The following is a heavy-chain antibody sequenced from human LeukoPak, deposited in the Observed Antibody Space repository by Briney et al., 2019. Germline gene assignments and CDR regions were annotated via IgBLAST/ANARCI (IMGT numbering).Heavy chain of an antibody. CDR2: IIPILGIA. D-gene: IGHD2-2*01. J-gene: IGHJ6*02. CDR3: ASRYCSSTSCYSFYYYYGMDV. Sequence: SVKVSCKASGGTFSSYAISWVRQAPGQGLEWMGWIIPILGIANYAQKFQGRVTITADKSTSTAYMELSSLRSEDTAVYYCASRYCSSTSCYSFYYYYGMDVWGQGTTVTVSS. V-gene: IGHV1-69*10. CDR1: GGTFSSYA.